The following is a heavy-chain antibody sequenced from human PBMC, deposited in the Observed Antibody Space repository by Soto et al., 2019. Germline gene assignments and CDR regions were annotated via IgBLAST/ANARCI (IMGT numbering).Heavy chain of an antibody. CDR1: VTSRFTYDTYS. CDR2: ISGSGEST. V-gene: IGHV3-23*01. D-gene: IGHD3-16*01. CDR3: TLYDYIWASYPSLYY. J-gene: IGHJ4*02. Sequence: EVQLLESGGGLVQPGGSLRLSCAASVTSRFTYDTYSMGWVRQAPGKGLEWVSAISGSGESTYYADSVKGRFTVSRYNSKNTLSLQMNSLRAEDTALYYCTLYDYIWASYPSLYYWGQGTLVTVSS.